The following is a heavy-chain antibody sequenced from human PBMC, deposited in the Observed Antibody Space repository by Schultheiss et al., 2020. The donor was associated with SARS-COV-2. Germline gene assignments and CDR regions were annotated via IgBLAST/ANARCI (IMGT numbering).Heavy chain of an antibody. Sequence: ASVKVSCKASGYTFTSYYMHWVRQAPGQGLEWMGIINPSGGSTSYAQKFQGRVTMTRDTSTSTVYMELSSLRSEDTAVYYCAAMVRGPYTVEGVRVLFDYWGQGTLVTGSS. J-gene: IGHJ4*02. CDR3: AAMVRGPYTVEGVRVLFDY. V-gene: IGHV1-46*01. CDR1: GYTFTSYY. D-gene: IGHD3-10*01. CDR2: INPSGGST.